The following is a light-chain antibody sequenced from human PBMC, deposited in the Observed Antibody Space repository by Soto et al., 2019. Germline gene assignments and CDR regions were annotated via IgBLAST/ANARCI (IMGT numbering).Light chain of an antibody. CDR3: QQSYSTPPK. CDR2: AAS. V-gene: IGKV1-39*01. J-gene: IGKJ2*01. Sequence: DIQMTQSPSSLSASVGDRVTITCRASQSISSYLNWYQQKPGKAPKLLIYAASSLQSGVPSRFSGSGSGTDFTLPISSLQPEDFATYYCQQSYSTPPKFGQGTKLEIK. CDR1: QSISSY.